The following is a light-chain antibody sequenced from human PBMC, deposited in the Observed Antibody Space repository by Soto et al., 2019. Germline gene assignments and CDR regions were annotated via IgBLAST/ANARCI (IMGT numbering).Light chain of an antibody. J-gene: IGLJ1*01. Sequence: QSALTQPASVSGSPGQSITISCTGTSSDVGAHNFVSWYQQHPGKAPKLMIYEVSNRPSGVSDRFSGSKSGNTASLTISGLQAEDEADYYCNSYTNTAVRVFGTGTKLTVL. CDR2: EVS. V-gene: IGLV2-14*01. CDR3: NSYTNTAVRV. CDR1: SSDVGAHNF.